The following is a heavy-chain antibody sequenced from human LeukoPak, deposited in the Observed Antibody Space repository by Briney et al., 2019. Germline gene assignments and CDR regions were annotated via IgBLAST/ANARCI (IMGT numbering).Heavy chain of an antibody. V-gene: IGHV3-33*01. J-gene: IGHJ4*02. CDR1: GFTFSSYG. CDR3: VRDRGTYRPIDY. CDR2: ILSDGSKE. Sequence: PGGSLRLSCAASGFTFSSYGMHWVRQAPGKGLEWVAVILSDGSKEFYTDSVKGRFTISRDNAQNSLYLQMNSLRAEDTAIYYCVRDRGTYRPIDYWGQGTLVTVSS. D-gene: IGHD1-26*01.